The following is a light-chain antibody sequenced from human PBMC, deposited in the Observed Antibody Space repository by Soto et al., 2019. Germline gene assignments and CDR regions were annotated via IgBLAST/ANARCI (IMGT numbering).Light chain of an antibody. Sequence: AIQLTQSPSSLSASVGDRVTITCRASEGISSALAWCQQRPGKAPKVLIFDASRLESGVPSRFSGSGSGTEFTLTISSLQPEDFATYYCQQFSSYPLTFGGGTKVEI. J-gene: IGKJ4*01. CDR1: EGISSA. CDR2: DAS. V-gene: IGKV1-13*02. CDR3: QQFSSYPLT.